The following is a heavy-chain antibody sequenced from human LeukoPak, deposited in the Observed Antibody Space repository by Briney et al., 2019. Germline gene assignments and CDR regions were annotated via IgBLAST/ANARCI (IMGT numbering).Heavy chain of an antibody. CDR3: ARVYGGNSDWFDP. V-gene: IGHV4-4*09. CDR2: IYTSGST. J-gene: IGHJ5*02. CDR1: GGSISSYY. Sequence: SETLSLPSTVSGGSISSYYWSWIRRPPGKGREWIGYIYTSGSTNSNPSRKSRVTISVDTSKNKLSSVTAADTAVYYCARVYGGNSDWFDPWGQGTLVTVSS. D-gene: IGHD4-23*01.